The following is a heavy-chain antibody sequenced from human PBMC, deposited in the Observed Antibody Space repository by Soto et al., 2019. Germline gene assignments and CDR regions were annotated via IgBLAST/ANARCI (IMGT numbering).Heavy chain of an antibody. Sequence: ASVKVSCKASGYTFTRYGISWVRQAPGQGLEWMGWISGYNGDANYAQSFQGRVSMTIDTSTTTAYMELRTLTPDDTAVYYCAKNGQPPYYYYGLDVWGQGTTVTDSS. J-gene: IGHJ6*02. V-gene: IGHV1-18*01. CDR3: AKNGQPPYYYYGLDV. CDR2: ISGYNGDA. D-gene: IGHD2-8*01. CDR1: GYTFTRYG.